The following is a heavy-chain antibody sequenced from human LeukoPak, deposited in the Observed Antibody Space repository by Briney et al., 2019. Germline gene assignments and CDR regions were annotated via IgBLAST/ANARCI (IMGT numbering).Heavy chain of an antibody. J-gene: IGHJ3*02. D-gene: IGHD3-10*01. Sequence: GESLKISCKGSGYSFTSYWIGWVRQMPGKGLEWMGIIYPGDSDNRYSPSFQGQVTISADKSISTAYLQWSSLKASDTAMYYCARDHNYYGSGSYTTADAFDIWGQGTMVTVSS. V-gene: IGHV5-51*01. CDR3: ARDHNYYGSGSYTTADAFDI. CDR1: GYSFTSYW. CDR2: IYPGDSDN.